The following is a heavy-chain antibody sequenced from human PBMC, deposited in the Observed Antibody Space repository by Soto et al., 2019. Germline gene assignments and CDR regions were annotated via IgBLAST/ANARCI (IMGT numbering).Heavy chain of an antibody. CDR2: MNPKSGYT. V-gene: IGHV1-8*01. Sequence: QVQLVQSGAEVKKPGASVKVSCKTSGYTFTRYDINWVRQATGQGLEWMGWMNPKSGYTGSAQRFQGRITMTRDTSIYTAYIELSSLRSEDTAMYYWARTDGDLDYWGQGTLVTVSS. CDR3: ARTDGDLDY. J-gene: IGHJ4*01. D-gene: IGHD4-17*01. CDR1: GYTFTRYD.